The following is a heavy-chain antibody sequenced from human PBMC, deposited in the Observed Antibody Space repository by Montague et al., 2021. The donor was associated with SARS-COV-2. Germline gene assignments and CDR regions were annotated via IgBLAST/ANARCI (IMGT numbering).Heavy chain of an antibody. CDR2: ISSSSSSYT. Sequence: LSLTCTVSGASITSTNYYWGWIRQPPGKGLEWVSYISSSSSSYTNYADSVKGRFTISRDNAKNSLYLQMNSLRAEDTAVYYCARDPYGGWLQEHYYYYGMDVWGQGTTFTVSS. J-gene: IGHJ6*02. V-gene: IGHV3-11*05. CDR3: ARDPYGGWLQEHYYYYGMDV. CDR1: GASITSTNYY. D-gene: IGHD5-24*01.